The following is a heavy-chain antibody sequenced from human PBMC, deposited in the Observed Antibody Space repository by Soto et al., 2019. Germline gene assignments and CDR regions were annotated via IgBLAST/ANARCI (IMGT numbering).Heavy chain of an antibody. D-gene: IGHD3-22*01. Sequence: PSETLSLTCTVSGGSISSGDYYWSWIRQPPGKGLEWIGYIYHSGSTYYNPSLKSRVTISVDTSKNQFSLKLSSVTAADTAVYYCAREGPGDYDSSGYYGPYFDYWGQGTLVTVSS. V-gene: IGHV4-30-4*01. CDR1: GGSISSGDYY. J-gene: IGHJ4*02. CDR3: AREGPGDYDSSGYYGPYFDY. CDR2: IYHSGST.